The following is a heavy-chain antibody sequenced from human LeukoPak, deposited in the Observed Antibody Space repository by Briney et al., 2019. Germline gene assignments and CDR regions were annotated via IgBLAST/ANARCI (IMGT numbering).Heavy chain of an antibody. CDR3: ARYRKDFWSGYFFDY. CDR1: GGSFSGYY. CDR2: INHSGST. V-gene: IGHV4-34*01. Sequence: SETLSLTCAVYGGSFSGYYWSWIRQPPGKGLEWIGEINHSGSTNYSPSLKSRVTISVDTSKNQFSLKLSSVTAADTAVYYCARYRKDFWSGYFFDYWGQGTLVTVSS. J-gene: IGHJ4*02. D-gene: IGHD3-3*01.